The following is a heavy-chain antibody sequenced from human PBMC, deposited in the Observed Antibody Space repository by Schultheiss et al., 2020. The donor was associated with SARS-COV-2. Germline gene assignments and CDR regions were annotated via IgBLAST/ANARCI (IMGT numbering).Heavy chain of an antibody. CDR3: AKDTDSSGYYRDAFDI. J-gene: IGHJ3*02. V-gene: IGHV3-9*01. D-gene: IGHD3-22*01. CDR1: GFTFSTYA. Sequence: GGSLRLSCAASGFTFSTYAMTWVRQAPGKGLEWVSGISWNSGSIGYADSVKGRFTISRDNAKNSLYLQMNSLRAEDTALYYCAKDTDSSGYYRDAFDIWGQGTMVTVSS. CDR2: ISWNSGSI.